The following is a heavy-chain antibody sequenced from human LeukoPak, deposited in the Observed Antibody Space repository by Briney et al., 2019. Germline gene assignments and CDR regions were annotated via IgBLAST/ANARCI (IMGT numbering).Heavy chain of an antibody. CDR2: IYYSGST. CDR3: ARDNGRRRYFDY. V-gene: IGHV4-59*12. J-gene: IGHJ4*02. CDR1: GGSISSYY. Sequence: SETLSLTCTVSGGSISSYYWSWIRQPPGKGLEWIGYIYYSGSTNYNPSLKSRVTISVDTSKNQFSLKLSSVTAADTAVYYCARDNGRRRYFDYWGQGTLVTVSS.